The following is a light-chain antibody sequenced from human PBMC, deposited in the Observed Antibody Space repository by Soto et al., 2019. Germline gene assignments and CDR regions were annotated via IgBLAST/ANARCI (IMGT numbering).Light chain of an antibody. J-gene: IGLJ1*01. CDR2: VND. Sequence: QSALTQPPSASGTPGQTVTISCSGSSSGIGSASVYWYQHLPGAAPKLLIYVNDQRPSGVPDRFSGSKSGTSASLAISGLRSEDEGDYYCAAWDDSLSGYVFGTGTKLTVL. CDR1: SSGIGSAS. CDR3: AAWDDSLSGYV. V-gene: IGLV1-47*02.